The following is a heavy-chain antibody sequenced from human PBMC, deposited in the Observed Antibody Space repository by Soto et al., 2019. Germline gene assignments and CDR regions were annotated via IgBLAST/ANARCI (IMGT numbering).Heavy chain of an antibody. CDR1: GFTFSDYW. CDR2: INSDGYTT. Sequence: GGSLRLSCAASGFTFSDYWIHWARQVPGKGLEWVSRINSDGYTTTYADSVKGRFTISRDNAKNTLYLQTNSLRAEDTAVYYCVRAMIVVVYGMDVWGQGTTVTVSS. D-gene: IGHD3-22*01. CDR3: VRAMIVVVYGMDV. J-gene: IGHJ6*02. V-gene: IGHV3-74*01.